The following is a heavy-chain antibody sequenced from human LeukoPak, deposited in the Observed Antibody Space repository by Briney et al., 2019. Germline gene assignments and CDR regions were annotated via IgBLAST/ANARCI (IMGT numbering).Heavy chain of an antibody. J-gene: IGHJ4*02. CDR3: ARLPDEQHPLVFYFDY. V-gene: IGHV1-69*13. Sequence: ASVKVSCKASGGTFSSYAISWVRQAPGQGLEWMGGIIPIFGTANYAQKFQGRVTITADESTSTAYMELSSLRSEDTAVYYCARLPDEQHPLVFYFDYWGQGTLVTVSS. CDR2: IIPIFGTA. D-gene: IGHD6-13*01. CDR1: GGTFSSYA.